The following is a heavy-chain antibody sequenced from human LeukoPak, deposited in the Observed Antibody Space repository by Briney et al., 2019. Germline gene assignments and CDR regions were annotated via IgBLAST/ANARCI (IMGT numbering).Heavy chain of an antibody. V-gene: IGHV1-2*06. CDR3: AILWQTTVTTWRAFDY. D-gene: IGHD4-17*01. CDR2: INNNSGGT. CDR1: GYTFTCYY. J-gene: IGHJ4*02. Sequence: GASVTDSRKASGYTFTCYYMHWVRQARAKGLEWMGRINNNSGGTNYAHKFQGRATITRDTSISTAYMEMSRLRSDDTAVYYCAILWQTTVTTWRAFDYWGQGTLVTVSS.